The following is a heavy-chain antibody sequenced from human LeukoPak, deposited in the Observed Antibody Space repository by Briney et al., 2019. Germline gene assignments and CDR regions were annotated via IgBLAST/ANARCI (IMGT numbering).Heavy chain of an antibody. Sequence: SETLSLTCTVSGGSISSYYWSWIRQAPGKGLEWIGYIYYSGSTNYNPSLKSRVTISVDTSKNQFSLKLSSVTAADTAVYYCARDKFLGYSSSWQFDYWGQGTLVTVSS. V-gene: IGHV4-59*01. CDR1: GGSISSYY. CDR3: ARDKFLGYSSSWQFDY. J-gene: IGHJ4*02. CDR2: IYYSGST. D-gene: IGHD6-13*01.